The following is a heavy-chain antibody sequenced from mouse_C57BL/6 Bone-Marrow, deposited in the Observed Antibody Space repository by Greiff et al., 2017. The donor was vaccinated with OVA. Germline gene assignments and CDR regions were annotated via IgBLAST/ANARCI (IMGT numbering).Heavy chain of an antibody. CDR2: ILPGSGST. J-gene: IGHJ2*01. D-gene: IGHD1-1*01. V-gene: IGHV1-9*01. CDR1: GYTFTGYW. Sequence: VQLQQSGAELMKPGASVKLSCKATGYTFTGYWIAWVKQRPGHGLEWIGEILPGSGSTNYNEKFKGQVTFTADTSSNTAYMQLSSLTTEDSAIYYGARGGVYYDGSSPFDYWGQGTTLTVSS. CDR3: ARGGVYYDGSSPFDY.